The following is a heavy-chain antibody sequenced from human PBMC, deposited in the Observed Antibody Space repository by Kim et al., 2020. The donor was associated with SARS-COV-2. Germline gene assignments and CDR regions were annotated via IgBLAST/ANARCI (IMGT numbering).Heavy chain of an antibody. CDR2: INHSGST. D-gene: IGHD5-18*01. Sequence: SETLSLTCAVYGGSFSGYYWSWIRQPPGKGLEWIGEINHSGSTNYNPSLKSRVTISVDTSKNQFSRKLSSVTAADTAVYYCARGGPGTAMVLDWFDPWGQGTLVTVSS. CDR3: ARGGPGTAMVLDWFDP. CDR1: GGSFSGYY. V-gene: IGHV4-34*01. J-gene: IGHJ5*02.